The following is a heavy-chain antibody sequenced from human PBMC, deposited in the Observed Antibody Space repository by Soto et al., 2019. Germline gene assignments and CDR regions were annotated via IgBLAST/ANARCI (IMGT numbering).Heavy chain of an antibody. Sequence: EVQLVESGGTLVQRGGALRLSCAASGFTFSSYWMQWVRQAPGKGLVWVSRINSEGTTTTYADSVKGAFTISRDNAKNTLVLQMNSLRAEDTAVYYRGRAPGGTGIVDYWGQGTLVNVSS. CDR1: GFTFSSYW. D-gene: IGHD7-27*01. V-gene: IGHV3-74*01. CDR3: GRAPGGTGIVDY. J-gene: IGHJ4*02. CDR2: INSEGTTT.